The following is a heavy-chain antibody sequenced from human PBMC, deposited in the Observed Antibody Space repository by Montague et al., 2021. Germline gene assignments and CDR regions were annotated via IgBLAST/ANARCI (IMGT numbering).Heavy chain of an antibody. CDR3: ARHRSRHHSMAFVASDHSFYMSV. CDR2: LDYSGTT. D-gene: IGHD2/OR15-2a*01. V-gene: IGHV4-39*01. J-gene: IGHJ6*03. Sequence: SETLSLTCSVSGDSISSKGNVWGWIREPPGKGLEWIGVLDYSGTTYYSPSLRSRVTISVDKSKSQFSLKVTAVTAADTAVYYCARHRSRHHSMAFVASDHSFYMSVWGTGTTVAVSS. CDR1: GDSISSKGNV.